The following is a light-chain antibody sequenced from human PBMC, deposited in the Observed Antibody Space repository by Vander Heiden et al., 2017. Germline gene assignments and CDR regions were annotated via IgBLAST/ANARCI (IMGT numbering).Light chain of an antibody. CDR1: QSVSSY. Sequence: DIEFTQSPATLSVSLGDRATLSCRASQSVSSYLDWYQQKPGQAPRLLIYDASNRATGIPARFSGSGSGTDFTLTISSLEPEDFAVYYCQHRYNWPLTFGEGTKVEIK. CDR3: QHRYNWPLT. J-gene: IGKJ4*01. CDR2: DAS. V-gene: IGKV3-11*01.